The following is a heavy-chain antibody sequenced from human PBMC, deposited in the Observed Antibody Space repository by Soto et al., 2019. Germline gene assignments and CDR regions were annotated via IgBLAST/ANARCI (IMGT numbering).Heavy chain of an antibody. CDR1: GYTFTGYY. J-gene: IGHJ6*02. Sequence: ASVKVSCKASGYTFTGYYMHWVRQAPGQGLEWMGWINPNSGGTNYAQKFQGWVTMTRDTSISTAYMELSRLRSDDTDVYYCARDSLNGSGSYGMDVWGQGTTVTVSS. CDR3: ARDSLNGSGSYGMDV. D-gene: IGHD3-10*01. CDR2: INPNSGGT. V-gene: IGHV1-2*04.